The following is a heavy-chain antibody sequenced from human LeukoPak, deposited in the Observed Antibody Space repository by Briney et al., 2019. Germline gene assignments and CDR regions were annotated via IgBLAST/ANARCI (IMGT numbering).Heavy chain of an antibody. CDR3: ACSTPKAPHCSSTSCKNYYYYYYMDV. CDR1: GGSISSYY. CDR2: IYTSGST. Sequence: SETLSLTRTVSGGSISSYYWSWIRQPAGKGLEWIGRIYTSGSTNYNPSLKSRVTMSVDTSKNQFSLKLSSVTAADTAVYYCACSTPKAPHCSSTSCKNYYYYYYMDVWGKGTTVTVSS. J-gene: IGHJ6*03. V-gene: IGHV4-4*07. D-gene: IGHD2-2*01.